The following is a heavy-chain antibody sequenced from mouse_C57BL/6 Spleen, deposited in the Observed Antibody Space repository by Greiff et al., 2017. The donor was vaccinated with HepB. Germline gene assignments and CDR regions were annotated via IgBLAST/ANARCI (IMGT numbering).Heavy chain of an antibody. D-gene: IGHD2-4*01. Sequence: VQLQQPGAELVKPGASVKMSCKASGYTFTSYWITWVKQRPGQGLEWIGDIYPGSGSTNYNEKFKSKATLTVDTSSSTAYMQLSSLTSEDSAVYYCARGGDGIYYDYYFDYWGQGTTLTVSS. J-gene: IGHJ2*01. CDR3: ARGGDGIYYDYYFDY. V-gene: IGHV1-55*01. CDR2: IYPGSGST. CDR1: GYTFTSYW.